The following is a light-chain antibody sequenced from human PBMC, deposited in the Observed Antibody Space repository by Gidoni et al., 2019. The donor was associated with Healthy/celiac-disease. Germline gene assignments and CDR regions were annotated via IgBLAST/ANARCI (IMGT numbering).Light chain of an antibody. CDR1: QSIRSY. CDR3: QQRYSTRLT. CDR2: AAS. V-gene: IGKV1-39*01. J-gene: IGKJ4*01. Sequence: DIQMTQSPSSLSASVGDRVTITCRASQSIRSYLNWYQQKPGKAPTLLIYAASSSQSGVPSRFSGSGSGTDFTLTISSLQPEDFATYYCQQRYSTRLTFGGGTKVEIK.